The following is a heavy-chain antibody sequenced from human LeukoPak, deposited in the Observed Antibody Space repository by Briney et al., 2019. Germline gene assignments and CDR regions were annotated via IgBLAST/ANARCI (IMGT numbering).Heavy chain of an antibody. CDR1: GYTFTTYW. Sequence: HGESLKISCKGSGYTFTTYWIAWVRQMPGKGLEWMGNIYPGDSDTRYSPSCEGQVTTSADKSISTGYLQWSSLKASDTAVYYCATLSGNTYYDSWGQGTLVTVSS. V-gene: IGHV5-51*01. D-gene: IGHD1-14*01. CDR3: ATLSGNTYYDS. CDR2: IYPGDSDT. J-gene: IGHJ4*02.